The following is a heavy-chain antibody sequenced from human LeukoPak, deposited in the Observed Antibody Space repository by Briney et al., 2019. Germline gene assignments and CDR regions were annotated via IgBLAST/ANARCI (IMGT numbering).Heavy chain of an antibody. Sequence: GGSLRLSCAASGFTFSSFAMSWVRQAPGQGLEWVSSISGSGGSTYYADSVKGRFTMSRDNSKNTLYLQMNSLRAEDTAVYYCAKDSYYDSSPPCYFDYWGQGTLVTVSS. D-gene: IGHD3-22*01. V-gene: IGHV3-23*01. CDR3: AKDSYYDSSPPCYFDY. CDR2: ISGSGGST. CDR1: GFTFSSFA. J-gene: IGHJ4*02.